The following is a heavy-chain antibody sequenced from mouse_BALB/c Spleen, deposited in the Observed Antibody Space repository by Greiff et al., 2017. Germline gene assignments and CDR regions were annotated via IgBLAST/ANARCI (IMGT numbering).Heavy chain of an antibody. D-gene: IGHD1-1*01. CDR2: IVPETGGT. V-gene: IGHV1-15*01. J-gene: IGHJ2*01. CDR1: GYTFTDYE. Sequence: QVQLKESGAELVRPGASVTLSCKASGYTFTDYEMHWVKQTPVHGLEWIGAIVPETGGTAYNQKFKGKATLTADKSSSTAYMELRSLTSEDSAVYYCTRPGSSFVFDFDYWGQGTTLTVSS. CDR3: TRPGSSFVFDFDY.